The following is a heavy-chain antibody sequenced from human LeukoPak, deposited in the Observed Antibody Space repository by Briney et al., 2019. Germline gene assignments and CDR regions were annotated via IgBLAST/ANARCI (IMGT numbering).Heavy chain of an antibody. V-gene: IGHV4-34*01. CDR3: ARELVAATRITRGVFDY. J-gene: IGHJ4*02. D-gene: IGHD2-15*01. CDR1: GVSFSGYY. CDR2: INHSGST. Sequence: SETLSLTCAVYGVSFSGYYWSWIRQPPGKGLEWIGEINHSGSTNYNPSLKSRVTISVDTSKNQFSLKLSSVTAADTAVYYCARELVAATRITRGVFDYWGQGTLVTVSS.